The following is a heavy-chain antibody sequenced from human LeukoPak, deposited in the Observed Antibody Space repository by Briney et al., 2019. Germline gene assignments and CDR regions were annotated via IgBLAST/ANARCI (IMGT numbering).Heavy chain of an antibody. D-gene: IGHD4-11*01. Sequence: PCASVKVSCKASGGTFSSYAISWVRQAPGQGLEWMGGIIPIFGTANYAQKFQGRVTITADESTSTAYMELSSLRSEDTAVYYCATTRFTVTTPRYYYGMDVWGKGTTVTVSS. J-gene: IGHJ6*04. CDR2: IIPIFGTA. CDR3: ATTRFTVTTPRYYYGMDV. V-gene: IGHV1-69*13. CDR1: GGTFSSYA.